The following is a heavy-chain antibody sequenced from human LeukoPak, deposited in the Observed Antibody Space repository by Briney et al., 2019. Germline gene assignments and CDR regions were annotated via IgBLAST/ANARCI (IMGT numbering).Heavy chain of an antibody. CDR1: GYTFTGYY. CDR3: ARAGYDSSGYFNKPFDY. J-gene: IGHJ4*02. D-gene: IGHD3-22*01. V-gene: IGHV1-18*04. Sequence: ASVKVSCKASGYTFTGYYMHWVRQAPGQGLEWMGWISAYNGNTNYAQKLQGRVTMTTDTSTSTAYMELRSLRSDDTAVYYCARAGYDSSGYFNKPFDYWGQGTLVTVSS. CDR2: ISAYNGNT.